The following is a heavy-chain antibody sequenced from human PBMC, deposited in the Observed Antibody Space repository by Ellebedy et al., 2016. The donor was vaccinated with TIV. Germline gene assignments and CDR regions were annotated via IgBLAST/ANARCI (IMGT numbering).Heavy chain of an antibody. V-gene: IGHV5-51*01. Sequence: GGSLTLSXKASGYKFSFYWIAWVRQLPGKGLEYMGIIYPDDSDTRYSPSFQVQVTISVDKSINTAYLQWPSLKASDTAMYYCATKDRLNYYNSNGHYYDYWGQGTLVTVSS. D-gene: IGHD3-22*01. CDR3: ATKDRLNYYNSNGHYYDY. J-gene: IGHJ4*02. CDR1: GYKFSFYW. CDR2: IYPDDSDT.